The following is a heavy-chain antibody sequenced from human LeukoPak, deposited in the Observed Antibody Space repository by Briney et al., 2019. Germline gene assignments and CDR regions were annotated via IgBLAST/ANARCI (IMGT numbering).Heavy chain of an antibody. CDR3: AREEHYYDSSGYFPI. V-gene: IGHV1-69*04. Sequence: GGSLRLSCAASGFTFSSYAISWVRQAPGQGLEWMGRIIPILGIANYAQKFQGRVTITADKSTSTAYMELSSLRSEDTAVYYCAREEHYYDSSGYFPIWGQGTLVTVSS. D-gene: IGHD3-22*01. CDR2: IIPILGIA. J-gene: IGHJ4*02. CDR1: GFTFSSYA.